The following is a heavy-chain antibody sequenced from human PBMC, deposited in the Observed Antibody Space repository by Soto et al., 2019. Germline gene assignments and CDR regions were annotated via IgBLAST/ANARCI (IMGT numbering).Heavy chain of an antibody. J-gene: IGHJ4*02. V-gene: IGHV4-59*01. CDR2: AYYSGTT. CDR3: ARTPFYYFGLLTHLYYFVF. Sequence: QVQLLQSGPRLVKPSETLSLTCTVASGSISSYYWSWLRQPPGKGLEWIGYAYYSGTTNYNSSLKSRVTISIDTSKNRFSLTLNSLTAADPAVYYCARTPFYYFGLLTHLYYFVFWDQGALVTVSS. D-gene: IGHD3-10*01. CDR1: SGSISSYY.